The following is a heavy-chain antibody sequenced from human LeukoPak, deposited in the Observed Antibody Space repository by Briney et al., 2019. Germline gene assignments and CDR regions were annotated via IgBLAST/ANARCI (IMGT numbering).Heavy chain of an antibody. Sequence: SETLSLTCPVSGGSISSSSYYWGWIRQPPGKGLEWIGSIYYSGSTYYNPSLKSRVTISVDTSKNQFSLKLSSVTAADTAVYYCARRLVRGEISWAPGTIDYWGQGTLVTVSS. CDR1: GGSISSSSYY. D-gene: IGHD3-10*01. J-gene: IGHJ4*02. CDR2: IYYSGST. CDR3: ARRLVRGEISWAPGTIDY. V-gene: IGHV4-39*01.